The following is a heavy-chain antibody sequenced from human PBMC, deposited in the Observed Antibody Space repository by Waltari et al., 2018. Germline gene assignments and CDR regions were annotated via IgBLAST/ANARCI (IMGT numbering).Heavy chain of an antibody. CDR3: SRSGGSNWFDP. V-gene: IGHV1-46*01. D-gene: IGHD1-26*01. Sequence: QVQLVQSGAEVKKPGASVKVSCKASGYSFTSYYIHWVRQAPGQGLEWMGIISPSDGTTVYAQKFQGRVTVTRDTSTSTVYMELTSLRSDDTAVFYCSRSGGSNWFDPWGQGTLVTVSS. CDR2: ISPSDGTT. CDR1: GYSFTSYY. J-gene: IGHJ5*02.